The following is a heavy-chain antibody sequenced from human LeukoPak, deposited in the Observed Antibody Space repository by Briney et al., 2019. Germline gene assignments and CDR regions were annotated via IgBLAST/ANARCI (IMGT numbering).Heavy chain of an antibody. J-gene: IGHJ4*02. V-gene: IGHV1-2*02. CDR3: ARDAPYSNYQTIDY. CDR2: INPNSGGT. Sequence: ASVKVSCKASGGTFSSYYMHWVRQAPGQGLEWMGWINPNSGGTNYAQKFQGRVTMTRDTSISTAYMELSRLRSDDTAVYYCARDAPYSNYQTIDYWGQGTLVTVSS. CDR1: GGTFSSYY. D-gene: IGHD4-11*01.